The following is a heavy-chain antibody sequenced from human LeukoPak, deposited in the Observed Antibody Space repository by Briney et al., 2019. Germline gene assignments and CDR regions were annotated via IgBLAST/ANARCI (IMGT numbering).Heavy chain of an antibody. CDR1: GFTFRSYA. V-gene: IGHV3-23*01. CDR3: AKGIGGSGYDFGGLFDY. Sequence: GGSLRLSCAASGFTFRSYAMSWVRQAPGKGLEWVSGISGSGGSTYYADSVKGRFTISRDNSKNTLYLQMNSLRAGDTAIYYCAKGIGGSGYDFGGLFDYWGQGTLVTVSS. D-gene: IGHD5-12*01. CDR2: ISGSGGST. J-gene: IGHJ4*02.